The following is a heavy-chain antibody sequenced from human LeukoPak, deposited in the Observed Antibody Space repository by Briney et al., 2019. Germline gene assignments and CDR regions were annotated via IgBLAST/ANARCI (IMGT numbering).Heavy chain of an antibody. CDR3: ARALYYDILTGYSRIQH. CDR2: ISGSGAGT. J-gene: IGHJ1*01. Sequence: GGSLRLSCAASGFTFSSYAMSWVRQAPGKGLEWVSAISGSGAGTYYADSVKGRFTISRENSKNTLYLQMNSLRAEDTAVYYCARALYYDILTGYSRIQHWGQGTLVPVSS. V-gene: IGHV3-23*01. CDR1: GFTFSSYA. D-gene: IGHD3-9*01.